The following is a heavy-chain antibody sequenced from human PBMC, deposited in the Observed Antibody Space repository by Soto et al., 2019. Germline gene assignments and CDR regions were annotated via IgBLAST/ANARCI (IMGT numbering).Heavy chain of an antibody. D-gene: IGHD2-15*01. Sequence: QITLKESGPTLVKPTQTLTLTCTFSGFSFSTSGVGVGWIRQPPGKALEWLALIYWNDDKRYSPSLKSRLTITKYTSKNQVVLTITNMDPLDTATYYCVSCSFPKWLDPWGQGTLVNVSS. CDR1: GFSFSTSGVG. J-gene: IGHJ5*02. V-gene: IGHV2-5*01. CDR2: IYWNDDK. CDR3: VSCSFPKWLDP.